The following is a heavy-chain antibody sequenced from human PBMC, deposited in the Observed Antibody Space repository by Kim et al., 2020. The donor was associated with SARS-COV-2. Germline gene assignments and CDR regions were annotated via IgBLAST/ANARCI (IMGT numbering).Heavy chain of an antibody. CDR3: ARETIYGGYVDY. CDR2: ISSSSSYI. Sequence: GGSLRLSCAASGFTFSSYSMNWVRQAPGKGLEWVSSISSSSSYIYYADSVKGRFTISRDNAKNSLYLQMNSLRAEDTAVYYCARETIYGGYVDYWGQGTLVTVSS. CDR1: GFTFSSYS. J-gene: IGHJ4*02. V-gene: IGHV3-21*01. D-gene: IGHD3-3*02.